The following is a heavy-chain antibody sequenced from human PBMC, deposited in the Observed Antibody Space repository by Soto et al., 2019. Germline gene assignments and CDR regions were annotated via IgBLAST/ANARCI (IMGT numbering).Heavy chain of an antibody. V-gene: IGHV4-59*07. D-gene: IGHD5-12*01. J-gene: IGHJ6*02. CDR1: GGSISSYY. CDR3: ARGVRGARDYYYYYGMDV. Sequence: PSDTLSLTCTVSGGSISSYYWSWIRQPPGKGLEWIGYIYYSGSTNYNPSLKSRVTISVDTSKNQFSLKLSSVTAADTAVYYCARGVRGARDYYYYYGMDVWGQGTTVTVSS. CDR2: IYYSGST.